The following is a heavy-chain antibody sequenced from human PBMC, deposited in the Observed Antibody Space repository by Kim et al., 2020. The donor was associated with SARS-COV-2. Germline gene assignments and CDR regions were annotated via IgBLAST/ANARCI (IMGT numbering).Heavy chain of an antibody. CDR3: AATHDYGDYGADY. J-gene: IGHJ4*02. V-gene: IGHV1-58*01. D-gene: IGHD4-17*01. Sequence: YAKKFQERVTITRDMSTSTAYMELSSLRSEDTAVYYCAATHDYGDYGADYWGQGTLVTVSS.